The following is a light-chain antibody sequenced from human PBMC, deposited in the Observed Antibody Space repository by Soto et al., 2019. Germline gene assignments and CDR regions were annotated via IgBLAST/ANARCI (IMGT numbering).Light chain of an antibody. J-gene: IGLJ1*01. CDR1: SSNIGAGYD. CDR3: SSYTSSSTL. V-gene: IGLV1-40*01. CDR2: GNS. Sequence: QSALAQPPSVSGAPGQRVTISCTGSSSNIGAGYDVHWYQQLPGTAPKLLIYGNSNRPSGVPDRFSGSKSGTSASLAITGLQAEDEADYYCSSYTSSSTLFGTGTKVTV.